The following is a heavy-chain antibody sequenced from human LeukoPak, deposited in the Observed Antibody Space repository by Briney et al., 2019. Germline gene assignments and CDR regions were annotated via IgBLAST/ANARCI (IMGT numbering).Heavy chain of an antibody. CDR2: INNDGSTT. CDR1: GFTFSEAW. V-gene: IGHV3-74*01. CDR3: ARVSGPGMNEYFHL. J-gene: IGHJ1*01. D-gene: IGHD3-10*01. Sequence: GGSLRLSRAASGFTFSEAWLHWVRQAPGKGLVWVSRINNDGSTTRYADSVKGRFTISRDNAKNTLYLQMNSLRAEDTAVYYCARVSGPGMNEYFHLWGQGPLVTVSS.